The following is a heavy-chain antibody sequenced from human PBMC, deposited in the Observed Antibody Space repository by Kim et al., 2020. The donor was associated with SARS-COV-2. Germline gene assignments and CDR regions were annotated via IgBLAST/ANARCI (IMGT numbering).Heavy chain of an antibody. V-gene: IGHV4-31*03. CDR2: IYYSGIT. J-gene: IGHJ4*02. CDR1: GGSISSGGYY. Sequence: SETLSLTCTVSGGSISSGGYYWSWIRQHPWKGLEWIGYIYYSGITYYNPSLESRVTISVYTSKNQFSLKLSSVTAADTAVYYCAGDSSGPVYYFDYWGQGTLVTVSS. D-gene: IGHD3-22*01. CDR3: AGDSSGPVYYFDY.